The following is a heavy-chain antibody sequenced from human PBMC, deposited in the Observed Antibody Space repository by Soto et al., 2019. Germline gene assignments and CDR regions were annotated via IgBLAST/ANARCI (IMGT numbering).Heavy chain of an antibody. CDR3: AKDFKVSGGHYGSLNYYYGMDV. J-gene: IGHJ6*02. D-gene: IGHD3-10*01. V-gene: IGHV3-30*18. Sequence: SLRLSCAASGFTFSDFGMHWVRQAPGKGLEWVAIISYDGILKYYADSVKGRFTISRDTSKGAVYLQMNSLTPEDTAVYYCAKDFKVSGGHYGSLNYYYGMDVWGQGTTATVSS. CDR2: ISYDGILK. CDR1: GFTFSDFG.